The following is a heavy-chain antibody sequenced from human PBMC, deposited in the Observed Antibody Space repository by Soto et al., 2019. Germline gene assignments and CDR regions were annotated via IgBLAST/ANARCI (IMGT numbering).Heavy chain of an antibody. Sequence: QLQLQESGSGLVKPSQTLSLTCAVSGGSISSGDYSWSWNRQPPGKGLEWIGNIYNSGSTYYSPSLKSRVTISVDRSKNQFSLKLSSVTAADTAVYYCARGQVVAAQHWGQGTLVTVSS. J-gene: IGHJ4*02. CDR2: IYNSGST. V-gene: IGHV4-30-2*01. D-gene: IGHD2-15*01. CDR3: ARGQVVAAQH. CDR1: GGSISSGDYS.